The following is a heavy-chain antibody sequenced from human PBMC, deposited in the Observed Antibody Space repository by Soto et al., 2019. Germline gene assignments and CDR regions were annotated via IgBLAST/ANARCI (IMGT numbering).Heavy chain of an antibody. CDR3: AAVFDYTVPDY. Sequence: QVQLVQSGAEVKKPGASVKVSCKASGYTFTSYDINWVRQATGQGLEWMGWMNPNSGNTGYAQKFQGGVTMPRITSIRTADLLLCSLRSEDPAVYYCAAVFDYTVPDYWGQGTLVTVSS. D-gene: IGHD4-4*01. CDR1: GYTFTSYD. CDR2: MNPNSGNT. V-gene: IGHV1-8*01. J-gene: IGHJ4*02.